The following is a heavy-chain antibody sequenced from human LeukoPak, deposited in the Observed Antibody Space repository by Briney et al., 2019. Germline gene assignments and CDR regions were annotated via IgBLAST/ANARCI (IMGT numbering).Heavy chain of an antibody. CDR3: ARHNYDFDFDY. D-gene: IGHD4-11*01. J-gene: IGHJ4*02. V-gene: IGHV1-2*02. CDR1: GYTFTNLY. Sequence: GASVKVSCKASGYTFTNLYMHWVRQAPGLGREWMGFIKSNTGGTVYAQKFQGRVTMTRDTSISTAYMELSRLTSDDTAVYFCARHNYDFDFDYWGQGTLVTVSS. CDR2: IKSNTGGT.